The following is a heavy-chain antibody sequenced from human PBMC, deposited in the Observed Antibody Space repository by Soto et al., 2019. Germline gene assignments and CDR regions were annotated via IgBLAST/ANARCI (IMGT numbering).Heavy chain of an antibody. D-gene: IGHD3-9*01. CDR1: GNYW. V-gene: IGHV3-7*01. CDR2: IKQDGSET. J-gene: IGHJ4*02. Sequence: QAGGSLRLSCAASGNYWINWVRQAPGKGLEWVANIKQDGSETHYVDAVKGRFTISRDNAKNSVYLQMNSLRVEDTAVYYCGRGPGFFSDQWGQGTLVTVSS. CDR3: GRGPGFFSDQ.